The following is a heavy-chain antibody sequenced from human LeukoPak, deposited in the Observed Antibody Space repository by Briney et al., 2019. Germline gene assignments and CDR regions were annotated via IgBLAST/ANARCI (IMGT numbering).Heavy chain of an antibody. CDR3: VRQTRTAVSVMGRGVLNWFDT. Sequence: SETLSLICTVSGGSISSSSYYWGWIRQPPGEGLEWIGSIYYNENTYYNPSLKGRVALSVDTSKNQFSLNLSSVTAADTAVYYCVRQTRTAVSVMGRGVLNWFDTWGQGTLVTVSS. V-gene: IGHV4-39*01. D-gene: IGHD6-19*01. CDR2: IYYNENT. J-gene: IGHJ5*02. CDR1: GGSISSSSYY.